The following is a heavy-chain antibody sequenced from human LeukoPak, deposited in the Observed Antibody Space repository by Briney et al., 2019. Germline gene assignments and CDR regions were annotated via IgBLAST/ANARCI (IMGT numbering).Heavy chain of an antibody. D-gene: IGHD6-6*01. V-gene: IGHV4-59*08. CDR3: ARKSSSPTHYYYGMDV. Sequence: SETLSFTCTVSGGSISSYYWSWIRQPPGKGLEWIGYIYYSGSTNYNPSLKSRVTISVDASKNQFSLKLSSVTAADTAVYYCARKSSSPTHYYYGMDVWGQGTTVTVSS. J-gene: IGHJ6*02. CDR2: IYYSGST. CDR1: GGSISSYY.